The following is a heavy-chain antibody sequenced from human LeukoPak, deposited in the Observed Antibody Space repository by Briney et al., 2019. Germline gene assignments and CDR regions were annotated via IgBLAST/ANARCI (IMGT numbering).Heavy chain of an antibody. Sequence: PGGSLRLSCAASGFTFSSYWMHWVRQAPGKGLVWVSRINSDGSSTSYADSVKGRFTISRDNAKNTLYLQMNSLRAEDTAVYYCARVPRRVPENYFDYWGQGTLVTVSS. V-gene: IGHV3-74*01. CDR2: INSDGSST. J-gene: IGHJ4*02. D-gene: IGHD2-2*01. CDR3: ARVPRRVPENYFDY. CDR1: GFTFSSYW.